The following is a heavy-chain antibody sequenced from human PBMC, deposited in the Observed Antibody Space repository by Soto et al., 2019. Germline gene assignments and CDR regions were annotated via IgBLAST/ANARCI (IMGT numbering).Heavy chain of an antibody. CDR3: ARAGRITIFGVVTPLGFDY. Sequence: SLRLSCAASGFTFSSYAMSWVRQAPGKGLEWVSAISGSGGSTYYADSVKGRFTISRDNSKNTLYLQMNSLRAEDTAVYYCARAGRITIFGVVTPLGFDYWGQGTLVTVSS. J-gene: IGHJ4*02. V-gene: IGHV3-23*01. CDR2: ISGSGGST. D-gene: IGHD3-3*01. CDR1: GFTFSSYA.